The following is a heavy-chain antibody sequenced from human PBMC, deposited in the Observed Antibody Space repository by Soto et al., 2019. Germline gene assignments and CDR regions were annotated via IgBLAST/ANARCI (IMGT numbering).Heavy chain of an antibody. CDR1: GGSFSGYY. CDR2: INHSGST. Sequence: SETLSLTCAVYGGSFSGYYWSWIRQPPGKGLEWIGEINHSGSTNYNPSLKSRVTISVDTSKNQFSLKLSSVTAADTDVYYCARVSYYDSRGYYPRQTYYYYYGMDVWGQGTKVTVS. D-gene: IGHD3-22*01. J-gene: IGHJ6*02. V-gene: IGHV4-34*01. CDR3: ARVSYYDSRGYYPRQTYYYYYGMDV.